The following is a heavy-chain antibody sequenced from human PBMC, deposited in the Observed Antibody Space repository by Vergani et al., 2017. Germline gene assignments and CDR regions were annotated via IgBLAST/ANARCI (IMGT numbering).Heavy chain of an antibody. V-gene: IGHV1-2*02. Sequence: QVQLVQSGAEVKKPGASVKVSCKASGYTFTDYFMHWVRQAPGQGLEWMGWINPNSGGTNYAQQFQGRVTMTRDTSISTAYMELSNLRSDDTAVYYCARVGTSSIHDYFYYWGQGTLVAVSS. CDR3: ARVGTSSIHDYFYY. D-gene: IGHD2-2*01. J-gene: IGHJ4*02. CDR1: GYTFTDYF. CDR2: INPNSGGT.